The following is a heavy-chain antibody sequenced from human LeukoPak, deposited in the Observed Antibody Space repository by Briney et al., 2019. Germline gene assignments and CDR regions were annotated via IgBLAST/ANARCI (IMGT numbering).Heavy chain of an antibody. V-gene: IGHV4-61*08. CDR1: ADSINTVSGFY. J-gene: IGHJ4*02. CDR2: LFNSGTT. Sequence: PSETLSLTCTVSADSINTVSGFYWSWIRQPPGKGLEWIGSLFNSGTTNYNPSLRGRVTMLVDMSKSQLSLKLRSVTAADTAVYYCARAGAYYGSGSYYFDYWGQGTLVTVSS. CDR3: ARAGAYYGSGSYYFDY. D-gene: IGHD3-10*01.